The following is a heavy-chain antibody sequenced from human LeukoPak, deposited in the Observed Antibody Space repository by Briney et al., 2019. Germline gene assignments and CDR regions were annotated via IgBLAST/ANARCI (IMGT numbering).Heavy chain of an antibody. V-gene: IGHV3-21*01. CDR3: ARDSIAVASTGWFDP. D-gene: IGHD6-19*01. J-gene: IGHJ5*02. CDR2: ISSSSSYI. CDR1: GFTFSSYS. Sequence: PGGSLRLACAASGFTFSSYSMNWVRQAPGKGLEWVSSISSSSSYIYYADSVKGRFTISRDNAKNSLYLQMNSLRAEDTAVYYCARDSIAVASTGWFDPWGQGTLVTVSS.